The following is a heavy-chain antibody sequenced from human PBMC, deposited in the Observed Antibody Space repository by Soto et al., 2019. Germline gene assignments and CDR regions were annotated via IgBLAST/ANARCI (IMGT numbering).Heavy chain of an antibody. D-gene: IGHD5-12*01. CDR3: ARGSGGYDGGYYFDY. CDR1: GGSISSGDYY. Sequence: QVQLQESGPGLVKPSQTLFLTCTVSGGSISSGDYYWSWIRQPPGKGLEWIGYIYYSGSTYYNPSLKSRVTISVDTSKNQFSLKLSSVTAADTAVYYCARGSGGYDGGYYFDYWGQGTLVTVSS. J-gene: IGHJ4*02. V-gene: IGHV4-30-4*01. CDR2: IYYSGST.